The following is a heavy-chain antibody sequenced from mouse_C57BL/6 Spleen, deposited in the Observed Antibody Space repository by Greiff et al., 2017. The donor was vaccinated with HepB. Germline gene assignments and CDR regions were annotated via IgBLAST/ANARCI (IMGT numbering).Heavy chain of an antibody. CDR1: GYAFSSSW. CDR3: ARDENFDY. J-gene: IGHJ2*01. Sequence: VQLQQSGPELVKPGASVKISCKASGYAFSSSWMNWVKQRPGKGLEWIGRIYPGDGDTNYNGKFKGKATLTADKSSSTAYMQLSSLTSEDSAVYFCARDENFDYWGQVTTLTVSS. CDR2: IYPGDGDT. V-gene: IGHV1-82*01.